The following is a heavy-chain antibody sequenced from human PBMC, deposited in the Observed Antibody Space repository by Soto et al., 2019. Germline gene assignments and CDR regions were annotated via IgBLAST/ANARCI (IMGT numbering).Heavy chain of an antibody. CDR1: GFTFSSYS. CDR2: ISSNGVGT. D-gene: IGHD6-6*01. CDR3: ARRARPDFYYMDV. J-gene: IGHJ6*03. Sequence: GGSLRLSCAASGFTFSSYSMNWVRQAPGKGLEYVSGISSNGVGTYYANFVQGRFTISRDNSKNTVYLQMGSLRPEDMAVYYCARRARPDFYYMDVWGKGTTVTV. V-gene: IGHV3-64*01.